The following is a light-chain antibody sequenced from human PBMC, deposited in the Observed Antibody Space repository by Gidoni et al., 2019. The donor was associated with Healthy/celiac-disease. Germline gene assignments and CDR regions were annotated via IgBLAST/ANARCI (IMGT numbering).Light chain of an antibody. CDR2: WAS. J-gene: IGKJ3*01. CDR1: QSVLYSSNNKNY. CDR3: QQYYSPLFT. Sequence: DIVMTQSPDSLAVSLGERATINCKSSQSVLYSSNNKNYLAWYQQKPGQPPKLLIYWASTRESGVPDRFSGSGSGTDFTLTISSLQAEDVAVYYCQQYYSPLFTFXPXTKVXIK. V-gene: IGKV4-1*01.